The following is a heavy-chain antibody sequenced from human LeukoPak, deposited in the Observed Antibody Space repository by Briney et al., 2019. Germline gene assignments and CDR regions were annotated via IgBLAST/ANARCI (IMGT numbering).Heavy chain of an antibody. CDR1: GFPFRSYA. J-gene: IGHJ6*02. V-gene: IGHV3-64D*09. Sequence: QPGGSLRLSCSASGFPFRSYAMHWVRQAPGKGLEYVSAISDSGGSTYYADSVKGRFTISRDNSKNTLYLQMSSLRAEDTAVYFCVRGYSFGPYGMDVWGQGTTVTVSS. D-gene: IGHD2-15*01. CDR3: VRGYSFGPYGMDV. CDR2: ISDSGGST.